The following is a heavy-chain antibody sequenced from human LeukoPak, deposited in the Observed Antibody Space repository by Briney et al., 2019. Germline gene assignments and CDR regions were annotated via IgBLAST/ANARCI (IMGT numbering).Heavy chain of an antibody. CDR3: ARVDHYYDSSGYYGGFDY. Sequence: GGSLRLSCAASGVTVSSNHMSWVRQAPGKGLERVSVIYSGGTTKYADSVKGRFTIFRDNSKNTVHLQMNSLRGEDTAVYYCARVDHYYDSSGYYGGFDYWGQGTLVTVSS. CDR1: GVTVSSNH. J-gene: IGHJ4*02. D-gene: IGHD3-22*01. V-gene: IGHV3-66*01. CDR2: IYSGGTT.